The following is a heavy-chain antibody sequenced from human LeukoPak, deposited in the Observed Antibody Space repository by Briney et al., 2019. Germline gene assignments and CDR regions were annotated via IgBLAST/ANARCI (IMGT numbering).Heavy chain of an antibody. D-gene: IGHD3-22*01. CDR3: ARGSGYYFYFDY. Sequence: ASVKVSCKASGYTFTGYYMHWVRQAPGQGLEWMGWINPNSGGTNYAQKFQGRVTMTRDTSISTAYMELSRLRSDDTAVYYGARGSGYYFYFDYWGQGTLVTVSS. V-gene: IGHV1-2*02. J-gene: IGHJ4*02. CDR2: INPNSGGT. CDR1: GYTFTGYY.